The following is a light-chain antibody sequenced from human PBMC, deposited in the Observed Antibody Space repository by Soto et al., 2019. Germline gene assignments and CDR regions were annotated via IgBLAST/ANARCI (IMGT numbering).Light chain of an antibody. V-gene: IGKV1-12*02. J-gene: IGKJ3*01. CDR3: QQVDSFPFT. CDR2: GAS. CDR1: QDISSW. Sequence: DIQMTQSPSSVSASVGDSVTITCRASQDISSWLAWYQQKPGRAPNLLIYGASNLQRGVPSRFSGSGSGTDFTLTISSLQPEDFATYYCQQVDSFPFTFGPGTKVDIK.